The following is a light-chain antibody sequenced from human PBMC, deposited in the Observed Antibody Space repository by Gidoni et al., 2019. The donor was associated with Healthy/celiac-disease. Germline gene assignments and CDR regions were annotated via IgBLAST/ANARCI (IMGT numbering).Light chain of an antibody. Sequence: DIQMTQSPSSLSASVGDRVTITCRASQSISSYLNWYQQKPGKAPKLLIYAASSLQSGVQSRFSASGSGTDFTLTIRSLQPEDFATYYCQQSYSTPDTFGQGTRLEI. CDR1: QSISSY. J-gene: IGKJ5*01. CDR3: QQSYSTPDT. V-gene: IGKV1-39*01. CDR2: AAS.